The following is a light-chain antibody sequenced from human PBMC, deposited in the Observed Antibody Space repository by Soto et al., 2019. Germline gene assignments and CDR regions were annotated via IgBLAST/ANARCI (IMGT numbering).Light chain of an antibody. CDR2: GAS. J-gene: IGKJ1*01. CDR3: QQYNNWPQT. Sequence: EIVMTQSPATLSVSPGERATISCRAIQSFSSNLALYLQKPVQAPRLLIYGASTRATGILARFSGSGSGTEFTLTISSLQSEDFAVYYCQQYNNWPQTFGQGTKVDIK. CDR1: QSFSSN. V-gene: IGKV3-15*01.